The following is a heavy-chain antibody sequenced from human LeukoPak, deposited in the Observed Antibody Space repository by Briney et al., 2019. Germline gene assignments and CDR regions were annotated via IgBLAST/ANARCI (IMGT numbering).Heavy chain of an antibody. Sequence: SETLSLTCTVSGVSISSSNSYWGWIRQPPGKGLEWIGSIYYSGNTYYNASLESQVSISIDTSKNQFSLRLASVTAADTAVYYCARQTGSGLFILPGGQGTLVTVSS. CDR1: GVSISSSNSY. V-gene: IGHV4-39*01. CDR3: ARQTGSGLFILP. D-gene: IGHD3/OR15-3a*01. CDR2: IYYSGNT. J-gene: IGHJ4*02.